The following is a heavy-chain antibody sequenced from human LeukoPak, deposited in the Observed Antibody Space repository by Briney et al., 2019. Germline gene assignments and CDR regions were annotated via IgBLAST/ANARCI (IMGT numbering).Heavy chain of an antibody. V-gene: IGHV1-58*01. CDR1: GFTSTNFA. CDR3: AADLSNPRMRASYLDS. D-gene: IGHD2-8*01. Sequence: GTSVKVSCKASGFTSTNFAVQWVRQARGQRLEWIGWIIVGSGATKCAQDFQERVTITRDLSTSTLYMELRSLTSEDTAVYYCAADLSNPRMRASYLDSWGQGTLVTVSS. CDR2: IIVGSGAT. J-gene: IGHJ4*02.